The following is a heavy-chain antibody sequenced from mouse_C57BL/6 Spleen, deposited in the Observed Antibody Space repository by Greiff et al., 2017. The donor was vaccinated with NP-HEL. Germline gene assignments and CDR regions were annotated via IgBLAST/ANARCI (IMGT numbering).Heavy chain of an antibody. D-gene: IGHD2-3*01. CDR2: INYDGSST. CDR1: GFTFSDYY. J-gene: IGHJ1*03. Sequence: DVKLVESEGGLVQPGSSMKLSCTASGFTFSDYYMAWVRQVPEKGLEWVANINYDGSSTYYLDSLKSRFIISRDNAKNILYLQMSSLKSEDTATYYCARDDGYYWYFDVWGTGTTVTVSS. CDR3: ARDDGYYWYFDV. V-gene: IGHV5-16*01.